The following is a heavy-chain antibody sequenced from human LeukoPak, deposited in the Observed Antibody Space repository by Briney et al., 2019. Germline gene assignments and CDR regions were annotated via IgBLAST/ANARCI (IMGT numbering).Heavy chain of an antibody. CDR2: ISGSGGST. CDR3: AEDWYGSGWYY. V-gene: IGHV3-23*01. Sequence: GGSLRLSCAASGFTFSSYAMSWVRQAPGKGLEWVSAISGSGGSTYYADSVKGRFTISRDNSKNTLYLQMNSLRAEDTAVYYCAEDWYGSGWYYWGQGTLVTVSS. D-gene: IGHD6-19*01. J-gene: IGHJ4*02. CDR1: GFTFSSYA.